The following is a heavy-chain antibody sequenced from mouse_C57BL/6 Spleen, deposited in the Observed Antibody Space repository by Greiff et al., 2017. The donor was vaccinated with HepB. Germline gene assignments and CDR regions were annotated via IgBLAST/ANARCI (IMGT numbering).Heavy chain of an antibody. CDR3: ARLEGKDAMDY. Sequence: EVMLVESGGDLVKPGGSLKLSCAASGFTFSSYGMSWVRQTPDKRLEWVATISSGGSYTYYPDSVKGRFTISRDNAKNTLYLQMSSLKSEDTAMYYCARLEGKDAMDYWGQGTSVTVSS. V-gene: IGHV5-6*01. CDR1: GFTFSSYG. CDR2: ISSGGSYT. J-gene: IGHJ4*01. D-gene: IGHD1-3*01.